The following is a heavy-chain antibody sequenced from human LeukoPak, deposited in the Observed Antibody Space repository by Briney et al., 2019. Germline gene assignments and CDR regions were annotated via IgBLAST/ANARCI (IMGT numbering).Heavy chain of an antibody. CDR2: IYYSGST. CDR1: GGSISSYY. V-gene: IGHV4-59*01. J-gene: IGHJ4*02. D-gene: IGHD3-9*01. CDR3: ARGSTYDILTGYYFDY. Sequence: SETLSLTCTVSGGSISSYYWSWIRQPPGKGLEWIGYIYYSGSTNYNPSLKSRVTISVDTSKNQFSLKLSSVTAADTAVYYCARGSTYDILTGYYFDYWGQGTLVTVSS.